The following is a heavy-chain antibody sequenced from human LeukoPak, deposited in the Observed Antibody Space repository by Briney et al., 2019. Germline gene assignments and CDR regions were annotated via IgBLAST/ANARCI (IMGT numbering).Heavy chain of an antibody. CDR2: INAGNGNT. V-gene: IGHV1-3*01. Sequence: ASVKVSCKASGYTFTSYGISWVRQAPGQRLEWMGWINAGNGNTKYSQKFQGRVTITRDTSASTVYMELSSLRSEDTAVYYCARTGQQLVLDFDYWGQGTLVTVSS. D-gene: IGHD6-13*01. CDR1: GYTFTSYG. J-gene: IGHJ4*02. CDR3: ARTGQQLVLDFDY.